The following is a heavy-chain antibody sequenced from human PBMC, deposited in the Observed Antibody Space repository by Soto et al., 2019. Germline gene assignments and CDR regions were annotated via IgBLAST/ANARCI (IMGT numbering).Heavy chain of an antibody. CDR1: GFTVSSNY. D-gene: IGHD2-21*02. J-gene: IGHJ4*02. V-gene: IGHV3-53*01. Sequence: GSLRLSCAASGFTVSSNYMSWVRQAPGKGLEWVSVIYSGGSTYYADSVKGRFTISRDNSKNTLYLQMNSLRAEDTAVYYCARGGYCGGDCYSFDYWGQGTLVTVSS. CDR2: IYSGGST. CDR3: ARGGYCGGDCYSFDY.